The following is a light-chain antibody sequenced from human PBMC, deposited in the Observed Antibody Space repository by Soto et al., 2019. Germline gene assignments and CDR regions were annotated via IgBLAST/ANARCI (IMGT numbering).Light chain of an antibody. CDR2: SAS. CDR3: QQYGTSPRA. V-gene: IGKV3-20*01. CDR1: QSVPNNY. J-gene: IGKJ1*01. Sequence: EIVLTQSPGTLSLSPGERATLSCRASQSVPNNYLAWFQQRPGQAPRLPIYSASSRAAGVPDRFSGGGSGTDFALAISRLEPEDFSVYYCQQYGTSPRAFGQGTKVEIK.